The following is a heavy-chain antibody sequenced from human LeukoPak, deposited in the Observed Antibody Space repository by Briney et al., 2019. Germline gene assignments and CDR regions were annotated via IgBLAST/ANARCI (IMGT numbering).Heavy chain of an antibody. J-gene: IGHJ4*02. CDR1: GGSMNNYY. V-gene: IGHV4-4*07. CDR3: ARDRGAVVPAALRGGGDY. CDR2: IYINGIT. D-gene: IGHD2-2*01. Sequence: PSETLSLTCTVFGGSMNNYYWSWIRQPAGKGLEWIGHIYINGITNYNPSFKSRVTMSVDTSKNQFSLNLNSVTAADTAVYYCARDRGAVVPAALRGGGDYWGQGTLVTVSS.